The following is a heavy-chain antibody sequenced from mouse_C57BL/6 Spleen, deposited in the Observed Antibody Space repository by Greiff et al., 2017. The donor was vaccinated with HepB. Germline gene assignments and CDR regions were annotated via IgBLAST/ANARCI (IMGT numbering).Heavy chain of an antibody. Sequence: VQLKQSGPELVKPGASVKISCKASGYSFTDYNMNWVKQSNGKSLEWIGVINPNYGTTSYNQKFKGKATLTVDQSSSTAYMQLNSLTSEDSAVYYCASNYGSSSSYWYFDVWGTGTTVTVSS. CDR1: GYSFTDYN. J-gene: IGHJ1*03. V-gene: IGHV1-39*01. CDR2: INPNYGTT. CDR3: ASNYGSSSSYWYFDV. D-gene: IGHD1-1*01.